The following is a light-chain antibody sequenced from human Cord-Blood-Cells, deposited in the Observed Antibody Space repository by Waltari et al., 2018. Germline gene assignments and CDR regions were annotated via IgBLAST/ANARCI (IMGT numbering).Light chain of an antibody. CDR2: DDS. V-gene: IGLV3-21*03. Sequence: SYVLTQPPSVSVAPGKTARITCGGNNIGSKSVHWYQQKPGQAPVLVVYDDSDRPSGIPGRFSGANSGNTATLTISRVEAGDEADYYCQVWDSSSDRVVFGGGTKLTVL. J-gene: IGLJ2*01. CDR3: QVWDSSSDRVV. CDR1: NIGSKS.